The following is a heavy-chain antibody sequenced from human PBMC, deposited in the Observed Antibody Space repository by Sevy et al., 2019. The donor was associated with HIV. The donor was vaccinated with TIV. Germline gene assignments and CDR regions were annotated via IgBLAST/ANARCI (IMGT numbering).Heavy chain of an antibody. Sequence: ASVKVSCKASGGNFRNYVISWVRQAPGQGLEWMGGIIPTSGTANYAQKFQGRVTIIADESTSTAYMGLSSLRSEDTAVYYCARLYPCGGACYYFDSWGQGTLVTVSS. CDR3: ARLYPCGGACYYFDS. CDR1: GGNFRNYV. CDR2: IIPTSGTA. J-gene: IGHJ4*02. V-gene: IGHV1-69*13. D-gene: IGHD2-21*02.